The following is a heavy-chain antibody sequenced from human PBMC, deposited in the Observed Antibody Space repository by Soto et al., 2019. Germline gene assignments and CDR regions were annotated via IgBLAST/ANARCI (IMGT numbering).Heavy chain of an antibody. CDR3: ARDKDRQQLGGNYDYSLDV. J-gene: IGHJ6*02. CDR1: GGTFSTSA. CDR2: IMPVFATP. V-gene: IGHV1-69*12. Sequence: QVQLMQSGAEVKKPGSSVKVSCKASGGTFSTSAISWVRQAPGEGLEWVGGIMPVFATPDYAQKFQGRVTISADESTTTAYLELTSLTTDDTAVYYCARDKDRQQLGGNYDYSLDVWGQGTAITVSS. D-gene: IGHD3-3*02.